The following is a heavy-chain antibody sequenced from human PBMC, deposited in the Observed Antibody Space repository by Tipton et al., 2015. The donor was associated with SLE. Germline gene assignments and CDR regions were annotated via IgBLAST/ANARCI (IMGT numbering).Heavy chain of an antibody. CDR2: IYSSGST. CDR3: ARGGGSYYDY. CDR1: GDSISRYF. V-gene: IGHV4-4*07. Sequence: TLSLTCSVSGDSISRYFWSWIRQPAGRGLEWIGRIYSSGSTIYNPSLKSRVTLSLDMSNNQFSLRVRSVTAADTAVYYCARGGGSYYDYWGQGTLVTVSS. D-gene: IGHD1-26*01. J-gene: IGHJ4*02.